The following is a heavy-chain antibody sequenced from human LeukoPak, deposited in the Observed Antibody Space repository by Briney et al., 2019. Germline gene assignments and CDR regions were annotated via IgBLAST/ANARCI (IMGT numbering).Heavy chain of an antibody. Sequence: GGSLRLSCAASGFTFSSYAMSWVRQAPGKGLEWVSTITSGGGSTYYADSVKGRFTISRDNSKNTLYLQMNSLRAKDTAVIYCTRAHLDFRGTPCLLFNYSGEGTLVTVSS. CDR2: ITSGGGST. V-gene: IGHV3-23*01. CDR1: GFTFSSYA. J-gene: IGHJ4*02. CDR3: TRAHLDFRGTPCLLFNY. D-gene: IGHD3-10*01.